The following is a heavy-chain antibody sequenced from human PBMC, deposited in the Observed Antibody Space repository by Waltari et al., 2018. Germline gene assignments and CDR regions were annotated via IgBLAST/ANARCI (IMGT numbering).Heavy chain of an antibody. Sequence: EVQLLESGGGLVQPGGSLRLSCAASGFTFSRYAMSWVRQAPGKGLGWGSTISGSGDATYYADSVKGRFTISRDNSRDTLFLQMNSLRAADTALYYCAKDQELFAPTAATDYWGQGTLVTVSS. V-gene: IGHV3-23*01. CDR2: ISGSGDAT. CDR3: AKDQELFAPTAATDY. J-gene: IGHJ4*02. D-gene: IGHD6-13*01. CDR1: GFTFSRYA.